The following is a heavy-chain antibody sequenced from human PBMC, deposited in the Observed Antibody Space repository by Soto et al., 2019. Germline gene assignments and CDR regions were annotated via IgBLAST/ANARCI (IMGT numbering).Heavy chain of an antibody. CDR3: AKNQGVELVPLATVDWFDP. CDR1: GFIFENCG. CDR2: ISGCGFKK. D-gene: IGHD1-26*01. Sequence: GGSLRLSXAPSGFIFENCGMSWVPQAPGKDLKWISSISGCGFKKYYADSVKGRFTISRDTSKSTVYLELNNLSAEDTAVYHCAKNQGVELVPLATVDWFDPWGQGSVVTVSS. V-gene: IGHV3-23*01. J-gene: IGHJ5*02.